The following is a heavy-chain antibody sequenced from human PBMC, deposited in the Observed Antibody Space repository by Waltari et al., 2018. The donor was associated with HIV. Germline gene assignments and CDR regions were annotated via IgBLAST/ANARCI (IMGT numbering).Heavy chain of an antibody. V-gene: IGHV4-34*01. CDR1: GGSFDEYY. CDR3: ARTYKRITLFEIIRELSWFDP. J-gene: IGHJ5*02. D-gene: IGHD1-7*01. CDR2: INNIGTT. Sequence: QVQLQQWGAGLLKPSETLSLPCAIHGGSFDEYYWAWIRQTPEKGLEWLGAINNIGTTTYNPSLKSRVTVSIDTSKNQFSLNLRSVTAADTAVYYCARTYKRITLFEIIRELSWFDPWGQGTLVTVSS.